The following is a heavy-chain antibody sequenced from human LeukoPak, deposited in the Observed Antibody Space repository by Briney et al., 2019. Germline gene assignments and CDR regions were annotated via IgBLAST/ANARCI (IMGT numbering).Heavy chain of an antibody. CDR1: GGSINDSY. CDR3: AREGYCSGGSCFG. V-gene: IGHV4-59*12. CDR2: IYYSGST. D-gene: IGHD2-15*01. Sequence: KPSETLSLTCTVSGGSINDSYWTWIRQPPGKGLEWIGHIYYSGSTNYSPSLKSRVTISVDTSKNQFSLKLSSVTAADTAVYYCAREGYCSGGSCFGWGQGTLVTVSS. J-gene: IGHJ4*02.